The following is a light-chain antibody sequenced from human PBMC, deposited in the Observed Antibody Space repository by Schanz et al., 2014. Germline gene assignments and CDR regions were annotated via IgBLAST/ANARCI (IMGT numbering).Light chain of an antibody. CDR1: SSDVGSYNL. Sequence: QSALTQPASVSGSPGQSITISCTGTSSDVGSYNLVSWYQQHPGKAPKVMIYEGSKRPSGVSDRFSGSKSGNTASLTISGLQAEDEADYYCCSYASGSILVFGTGTKLTVL. CDR3: CSYASGSILV. J-gene: IGLJ1*01. CDR2: EGS. V-gene: IGLV2-23*01.